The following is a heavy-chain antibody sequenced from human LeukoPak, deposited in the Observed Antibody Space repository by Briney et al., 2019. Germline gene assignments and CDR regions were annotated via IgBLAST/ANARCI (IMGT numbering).Heavy chain of an antibody. CDR3: ARESSNSNDY. Sequence: GGSLRLSCAAPGFTFSSYSMNWVRQAPGKGLEWVSSISSSSSYIYYADSVKGRSTISRDNAKNSLYLQMNSLRAEDTAVYYCARESSNSNDYWGQGTLVTVSS. D-gene: IGHD4-11*01. CDR1: GFTFSSYS. J-gene: IGHJ4*02. V-gene: IGHV3-21*01. CDR2: ISSSSSYI.